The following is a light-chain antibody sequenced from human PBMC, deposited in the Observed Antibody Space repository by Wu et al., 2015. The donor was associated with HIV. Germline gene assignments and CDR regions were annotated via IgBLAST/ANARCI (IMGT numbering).Light chain of an antibody. CDR3: QQYNSWT. V-gene: IGKV1-5*01. J-gene: IGKJ1*01. Sequence: YQQEDPGKGSLSSLSMMPPLWKVGSRSRFSGSGSGTDFTLTISSLQADDFATYYCQQYNSWTFGQGTKVETK. CDR2: MPP.